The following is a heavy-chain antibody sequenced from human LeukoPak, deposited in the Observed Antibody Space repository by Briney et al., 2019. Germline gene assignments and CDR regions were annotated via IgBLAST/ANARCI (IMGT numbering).Heavy chain of an antibody. D-gene: IGHD2-21*01. V-gene: IGHV4-59*01. CDR2: IYYSGST. CDR1: GGSISSYY. J-gene: IGHJ3*02. Sequence: PSETLSLTCTVSGGSISSYYWSWIRQPPGKGLEWIGYIYYSGSTNYNPSLKSRVTISVDTSKNQFSLKLSSVTAADTAVYYCARERVGWGSSAFDIWGQGTMVTVSS. CDR3: ARERVGWGSSAFDI.